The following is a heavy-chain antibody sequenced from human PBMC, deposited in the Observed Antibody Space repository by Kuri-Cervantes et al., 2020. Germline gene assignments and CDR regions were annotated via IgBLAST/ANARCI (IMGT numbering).Heavy chain of an antibody. CDR2: MWYDGSNK. CDR3: AKDLDGWLQLNYGMDV. CDR1: RFTFSSYG. D-gene: IGHD5-24*01. Sequence: GGSLRLSCAASRFTFSSYGMHWVSQAPGKGMEWVAAMWYDGSNKYYADSVMGRFTISRDNSKNTLYLQMNSLRAEDTAVYYCAKDLDGWLQLNYGMDVWGQGTTVTVSS. J-gene: IGHJ6*02. V-gene: IGHV3-33*06.